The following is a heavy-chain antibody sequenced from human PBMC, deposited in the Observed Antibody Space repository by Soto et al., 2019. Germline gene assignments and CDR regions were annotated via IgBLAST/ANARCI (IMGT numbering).Heavy chain of an antibody. Sequence: KPGGSLRLSCAASGFTFTTYNMNWVRQAPGKGLEWVSFISSSSVYIYYADSVKGRFTISRDNAKNSLYLQMNSLRAEDTAVYYCARDGFYCTDTICYTDYYYYYGLDVWGQGTTVTVSS. J-gene: IGHJ6*02. CDR1: GFTFTTYN. D-gene: IGHD2-2*02. V-gene: IGHV3-21*06. CDR2: ISSSSVYI. CDR3: ARDGFYCTDTICYTDYYYYYGLDV.